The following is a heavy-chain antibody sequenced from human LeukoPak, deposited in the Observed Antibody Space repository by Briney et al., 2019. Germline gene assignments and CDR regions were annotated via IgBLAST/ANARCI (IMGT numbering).Heavy chain of an antibody. CDR3: ARERGRIQLWLQYY. D-gene: IGHD5-18*01. V-gene: IGHV1-2*02. CDR2: INPNSGGT. J-gene: IGHJ4*02. Sequence: ASVKVSCKASGYTFTGYYMHWVRQAPGQGLEWMGWINPNSGGTNYAQKFQGRVTMTRDTSISTAYMELSRLGSDDTAVYYCARERGRIQLWLQYYWGQGTLVTVSS. CDR1: GYTFTGYY.